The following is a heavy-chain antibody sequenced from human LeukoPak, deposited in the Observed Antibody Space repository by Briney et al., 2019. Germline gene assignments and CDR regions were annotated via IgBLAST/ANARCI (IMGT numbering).Heavy chain of an antibody. D-gene: IGHD6-13*01. Sequence: GASVKVSCKASGYTFTGYYMDWVRQAPGQGLEWMRWINPNSGGTNYAQKFQGRVTMTRDTSISTAYMELSRLGSDDTAVYYCARGRSNWYGTNNWFDPWGQGTLVTVSS. CDR2: INPNSGGT. CDR3: ARGRSNWYGTNNWFDP. CDR1: GYTFTGYY. V-gene: IGHV1-2*02. J-gene: IGHJ5*02.